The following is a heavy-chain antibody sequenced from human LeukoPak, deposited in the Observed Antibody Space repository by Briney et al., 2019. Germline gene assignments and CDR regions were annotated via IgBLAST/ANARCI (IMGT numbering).Heavy chain of an antibody. J-gene: IGHJ4*02. Sequence: GGSLRLSCAASGFTFSDYGMHWVRQAPGKGLEWVALIRYDGSNQYYGDSVQGRYTISRDNDKNTLYLQMNSLRAEDTAVYYCARDGRIAAAGYYFEYWGQGTLVTASS. D-gene: IGHD6-13*01. CDR2: IRYDGSNQ. V-gene: IGHV3-33*01. CDR1: GFTFSDYG. CDR3: ARDGRIAAAGYYFEY.